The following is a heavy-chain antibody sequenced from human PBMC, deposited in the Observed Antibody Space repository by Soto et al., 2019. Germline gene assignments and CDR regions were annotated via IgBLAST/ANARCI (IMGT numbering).Heavy chain of an antibody. CDR1: GGSISSGGYS. V-gene: IGHV4-61*08. J-gene: IGHJ5*02. CDR2: VYYTGTT. CDR3: ARLGGYYQSLDT. D-gene: IGHD3-22*01. Sequence: SETLSLTCAVSGGSISSGGYSWTWIRQPPGKGLEWIGYVYYTGTTTYSPSLKSRVTLSVDTSMNQISLKLSSVTAADTAFYYCARLGGYYQSLDTWGQGTLVTVSS.